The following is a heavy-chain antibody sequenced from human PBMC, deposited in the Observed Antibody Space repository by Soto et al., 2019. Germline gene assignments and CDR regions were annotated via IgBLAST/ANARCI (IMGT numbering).Heavy chain of an antibody. CDR3: ARQGPPYYYGSGSSSTTYYYYGMDV. D-gene: IGHD3-10*01. CDR1: GYNFATFW. Sequence: PGESLKISCKGFGYNFATFWIGWVRQMPGKGLEWMAFIYPDDSEIKISPSFQGQVTISADKSISTAYLQWSSLKASDTAMYYCARQGPPYYYGSGSSSTTYYYYGMDVWGQGTTVTVSS. CDR2: IYPDDSEI. V-gene: IGHV5-51*01. J-gene: IGHJ6*02.